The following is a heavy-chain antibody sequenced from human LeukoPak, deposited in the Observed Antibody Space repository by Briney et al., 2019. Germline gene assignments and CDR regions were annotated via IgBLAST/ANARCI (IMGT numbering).Heavy chain of an antibody. Sequence: HPGGSLRLSCAASGFTIITNYMNWVRQAPGKGLEWVSVVDPPGEHTFYVDSVRGRFTVSRDNSKNTLYLDMNSLTAEDTAVYFCAKEMGHSLPFDCWGQGTLVTVSS. CDR1: GFTIITNY. D-gene: IGHD1-26*01. V-gene: IGHV3-23*01. CDR2: VDPPGEHT. CDR3: AKEMGHSLPFDC. J-gene: IGHJ4*02.